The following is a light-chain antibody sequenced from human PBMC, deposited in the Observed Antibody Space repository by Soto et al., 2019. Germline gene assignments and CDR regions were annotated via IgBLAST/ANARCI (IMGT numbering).Light chain of an antibody. J-gene: IGKJ1*01. CDR1: RTVLYSSNNKNY. CDR2: WAS. CDR3: QQYYTTPPWT. V-gene: IGKV4-1*01. Sequence: DIVMTQSPDSLAVSLGESATINCKSSRTVLYSSNNKNYLAWYQQKPGQPPKLLIYWASTRESGVPDRFTGSGSGTDFTLTITSLQAEDVAIYYCQQYYTTPPWTFGQGTKVDIK.